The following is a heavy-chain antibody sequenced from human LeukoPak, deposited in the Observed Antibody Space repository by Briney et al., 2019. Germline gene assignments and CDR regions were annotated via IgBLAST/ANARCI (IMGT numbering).Heavy chain of an antibody. D-gene: IGHD3-10*01. V-gene: IGHV3-23*01. CDR3: ANLFYGSGSSNRDY. CDR1: GFTFSSYA. Sequence: PGGSLRLSCAASGFTFSSYAMSWVRQAPGKGLEWVSAISGSGGSTYYADSVKGRFTISRDNSKNTLYLQMNSLRAEDTAVYYCANLFYGSGSSNRDYWGQGTLVTVSS. CDR2: ISGSGGST. J-gene: IGHJ4*02.